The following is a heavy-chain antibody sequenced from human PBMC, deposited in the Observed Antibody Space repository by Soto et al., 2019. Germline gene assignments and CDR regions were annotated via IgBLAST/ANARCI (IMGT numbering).Heavy chain of an antibody. V-gene: IGHV6-1*01. J-gene: IGHJ4*02. CDR3: ARGVAGSGFDL. CDR2: TYYRSNWRH. D-gene: IGHD6-19*01. CDR1: VDSVSSHTDA. Sequence: PXQPLALPFGIWVDSVSSHTDAWKLIRSSQWIGLEWLGRTYYRSNWRHDYAVSVKSRITGNPERSKNHLSLQLNSVTPDDTAVYYCARGVAGSGFDLWGQGTLVTVSS.